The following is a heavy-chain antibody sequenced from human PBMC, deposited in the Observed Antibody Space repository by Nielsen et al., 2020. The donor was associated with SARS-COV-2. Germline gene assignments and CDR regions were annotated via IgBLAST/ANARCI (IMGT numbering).Heavy chain of an antibody. D-gene: IGHD3-10*01. CDR3: ARDRVRGVIRYYYYGMDV. Sequence: GESLKISCAASGFTFSSYAMHWVRQAPGKGLEWVAVISYDGSNKYYADSVKGRFTISRDNAKNSLYLQMNSLRAEDTAVYYCARDRVRGVIRYYYYGMDVWGQGTTVTVSS. CDR2: ISYDGSNK. V-gene: IGHV3-30-3*01. CDR1: GFTFSSYA. J-gene: IGHJ6*02.